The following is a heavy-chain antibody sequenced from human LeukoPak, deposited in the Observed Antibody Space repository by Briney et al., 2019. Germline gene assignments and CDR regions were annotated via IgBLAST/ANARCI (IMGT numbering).Heavy chain of an antibody. Sequence: GGSLRLSCAASGFTFSSYSMNWVRQAPGKGLEWVANILYDGSHEFYADSVKGRFTISRDNSKNTLYLQINSLKTEDTAVYFCAKEGRWLDSWGQGTLVTVSS. D-gene: IGHD4-23*01. V-gene: IGHV3-30*02. CDR2: ILYDGSHE. J-gene: IGHJ4*02. CDR3: AKEGRWLDS. CDR1: GFTFSSYS.